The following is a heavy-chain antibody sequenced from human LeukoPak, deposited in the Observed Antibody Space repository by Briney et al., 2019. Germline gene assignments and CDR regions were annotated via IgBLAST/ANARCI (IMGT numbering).Heavy chain of an antibody. CDR3: ARQGVPDYDFWSGPLPGAFDI. CDR1: DEVITSNNW. Sequence: PSETLSLTCTVSDEVITSNNWWSWVRQSPGKGLEWIGEIFHSGTTRYKASLESRVTMLLDKSKNQFSLKLSSVTAADTAVYYCARQGVPDYDFWSGPLPGAFDIWGQGTMVTVSS. V-gene: IGHV4-4*02. J-gene: IGHJ3*02. D-gene: IGHD3-3*01. CDR2: IFHSGTT.